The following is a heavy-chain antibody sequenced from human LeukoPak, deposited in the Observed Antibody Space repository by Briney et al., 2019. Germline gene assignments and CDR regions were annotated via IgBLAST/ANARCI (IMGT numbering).Heavy chain of an antibody. D-gene: IGHD3-9*01. V-gene: IGHV3-23*01. Sequence: GGSLRLSCAASGFTFSNYAMSWVRQAPGKGLEWVSAITGSGGNTYYADSVKGRFTISRDNSKNTVFLQMNSLRAEDTAVYYCAKWGDYDVLTGYYVSDYWGQETLVTVSS. CDR1: GFTFSNYA. CDR3: AKWGDYDVLTGYYVSDY. CDR2: ITGSGGNT. J-gene: IGHJ4*02.